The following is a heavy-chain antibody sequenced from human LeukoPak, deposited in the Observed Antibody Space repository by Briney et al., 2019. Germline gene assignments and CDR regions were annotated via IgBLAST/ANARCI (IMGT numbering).Heavy chain of an antibody. CDR1: GGSISSSSYY. J-gene: IGHJ4*02. CDR2: IYYSGST. D-gene: IGHD3-10*01. Sequence: SETLSLTCTVSGGSISSSSYYWGWIRQPPGKGLEWIGSIYYSGSTYYNPSLKSRVTISVDTSKNQFSLKLSSVTAADTAVYYCAGSGWGYGSGSYFHYWGQGTLVTVSS. V-gene: IGHV4-39*01. CDR3: AGSGWGYGSGSYFHY.